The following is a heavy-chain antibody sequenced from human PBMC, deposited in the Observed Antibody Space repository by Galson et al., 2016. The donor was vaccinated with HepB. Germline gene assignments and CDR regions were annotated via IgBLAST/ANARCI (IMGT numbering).Heavy chain of an antibody. V-gene: IGHV3-33*01. Sequence: SLRLSCAVSGFTLSTYGIHWVRQAPGKGLEWVAVVWYDAINNFYADSVRGRFTLSRDYSKHTVYREMNSLGAEDTTMYYCERDDGYEPGYHDAFDIWGQGTMVTVAS. CDR2: VWYDAINN. J-gene: IGHJ3*02. CDR3: ERDDGYEPGYHDAFDI. CDR1: GFTLSTYG. D-gene: IGHD3-9*01.